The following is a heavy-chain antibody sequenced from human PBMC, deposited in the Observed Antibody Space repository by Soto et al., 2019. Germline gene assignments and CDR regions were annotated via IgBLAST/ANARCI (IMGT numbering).Heavy chain of an antibody. J-gene: IGHJ6*02. V-gene: IGHV6-1*01. D-gene: IGHD3-3*01. CDR2: TYYRSKWYN. Sequence: QSQTLSLTCAISGDSVSSNSAAWNWIRQSPSRGLEWLGRTYYRSKWYNDYAVSVKSRITINPDTSKNQFSLQLNSVTPEDTAVYYCARASSWSGYYVEYYYYYYGMDVWGQGTTVTVSS. CDR3: ARASSWSGYYVEYYYYYYGMDV. CDR1: GDSVSSNSAA.